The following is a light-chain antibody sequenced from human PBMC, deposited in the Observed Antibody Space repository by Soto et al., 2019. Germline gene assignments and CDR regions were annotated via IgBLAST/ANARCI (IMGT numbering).Light chain of an antibody. Sequence: QSALTQPASVSGSPGQSITISCTGTSSDVGGYNYVSWYQQHPGKAPKLMIYDVSNRPSGVSNRFSGSKSGNTASLTISGLQVEDEADYYCSSYTSSSTLLVVFGGGTQLTVL. J-gene: IGLJ2*01. V-gene: IGLV2-14*01. CDR1: SSDVGGYNY. CDR2: DVS. CDR3: SSYTSSSTLLVV.